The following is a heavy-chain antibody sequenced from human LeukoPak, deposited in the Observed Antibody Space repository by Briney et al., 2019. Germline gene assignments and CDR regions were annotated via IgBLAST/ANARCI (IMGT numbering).Heavy chain of an antibody. CDR3: ARYPHYYESSGYWEGVDAFDI. CDR2: ISAYNGNT. Sequence: ASVKVSRKASVSTFTSYGISWVRQAPGQGLEWMGWISAYNGNTNYAQKLQGRVTMTTDTSTSTAYMELRSLRSDATAVCYCARYPHYYESSGYWEGVDAFDIWGQGTMVTVSS. CDR1: VSTFTSYG. V-gene: IGHV1-18*01. D-gene: IGHD3-22*01. J-gene: IGHJ3*02.